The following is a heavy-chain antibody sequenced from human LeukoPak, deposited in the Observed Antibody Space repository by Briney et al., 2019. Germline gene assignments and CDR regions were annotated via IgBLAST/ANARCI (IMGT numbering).Heavy chain of an antibody. CDR2: ISSSGSTI. V-gene: IGHV3-11*01. D-gene: IGHD6-19*01. Sequence: GGSLRLSCAASGFTFSDYYMSWIRQAPGKGLEWVSYISSSGSTIYYADSVKGRFTISRDNAKNSLYLQMNSLRAEDTAVYYCARPYSSGWYDALDIWGQGTMVTVSS. CDR1: GFTFSDYY. J-gene: IGHJ3*02. CDR3: ARPYSSGWYDALDI.